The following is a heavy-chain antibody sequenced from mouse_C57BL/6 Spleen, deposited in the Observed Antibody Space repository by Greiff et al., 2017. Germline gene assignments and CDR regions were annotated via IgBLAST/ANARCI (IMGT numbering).Heavy chain of an antibody. CDR2: ISDGGSYT. Sequence: EVMLVESGGGLVKPGGSLKLSCAASGFTFSSYAMSWVRQTPEKRLEWVATISDGGSYTYYPDNVKGRFTITRDNAKNNLYLQMSHLKSEDTAMYYCARYYYGNYWYFDVWGTGTTVTVSS. J-gene: IGHJ1*03. D-gene: IGHD2-1*01. V-gene: IGHV5-4*03. CDR1: GFTFSSYA. CDR3: ARYYYGNYWYFDV.